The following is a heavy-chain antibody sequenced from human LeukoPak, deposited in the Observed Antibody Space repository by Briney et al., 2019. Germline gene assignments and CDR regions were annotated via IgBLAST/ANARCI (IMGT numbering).Heavy chain of an antibody. CDR3: ARARAYHYGAGRSLYSMDV. Sequence: SGGSLRLSCAASGFTFSDYWMSWVRQAPGKGLEWVATIKQDGSDIYYGDSVKGRFSISKDNAENSLYLQMNSLRAEDTAVYYCARARAYHYGAGRSLYSMDVWGKGTTVTVSP. D-gene: IGHD3-10*01. CDR1: GFTFSDYW. J-gene: IGHJ6*04. CDR2: IKQDGSDI. V-gene: IGHV3-7*03.